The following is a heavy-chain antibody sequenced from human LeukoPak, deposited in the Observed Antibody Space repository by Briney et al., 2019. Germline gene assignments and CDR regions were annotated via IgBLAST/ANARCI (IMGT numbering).Heavy chain of an antibody. V-gene: IGHV3-23*01. J-gene: IGHJ4*02. Sequence: GGSLRLSCAVSGITLSNYSMSWVRQAPGKGLEWVAGISDSGGRTNYADSVKGRFIISRDNPKNTLYLQMNSLRAEDTAVYFCAKRGVVIRVILVGFHKEAYYFDSWGQGALVTVSS. CDR2: ISDSGGRT. D-gene: IGHD3-22*01. CDR1: GITLSNYS. CDR3: AKRGVVIRVILVGFHKEAYYFDS.